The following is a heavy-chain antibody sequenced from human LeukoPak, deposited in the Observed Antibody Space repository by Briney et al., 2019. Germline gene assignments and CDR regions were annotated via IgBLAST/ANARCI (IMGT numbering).Heavy chain of an antibody. CDR3: AKGYYGSGSYYHP. CDR2: ISYDGSNK. D-gene: IGHD3-10*01. CDR1: GFTFSSYG. V-gene: IGHV3-30*18. Sequence: GGSLRLSCAASGFTFSSYGMHWVRQAPGKGLEWVAVISYDGSNKYYADSVKGRFTISRDNSKNTLYPQMNSLRAEDTAVYYCAKGYYGSGSYYHPWGQGTLVTVSS. J-gene: IGHJ5*02.